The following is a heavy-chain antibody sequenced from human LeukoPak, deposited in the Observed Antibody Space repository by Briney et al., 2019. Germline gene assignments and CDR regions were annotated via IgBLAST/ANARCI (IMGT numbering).Heavy chain of an antibody. D-gene: IGHD6-13*01. J-gene: IGHJ5*02. Sequence: PGGSLRLSCAASGLTFSSYDMHWVRQATGKGLEWVSAIGTAGDTYYPGSVKGRFTISRENAKNSLYLQMNSLRAGDTAVYYCARGVYSSSWYEYWFDPWGQGTLVTVSS. CDR3: ARGVYSSSWYEYWFDP. CDR2: IGTAGDT. CDR1: GLTFSSYD. V-gene: IGHV3-13*04.